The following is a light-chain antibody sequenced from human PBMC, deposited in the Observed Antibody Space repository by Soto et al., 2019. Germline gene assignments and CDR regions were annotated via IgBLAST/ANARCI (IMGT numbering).Light chain of an antibody. V-gene: IGKV3-15*01. CDR1: QSVGSN. J-gene: IGKJ1*01. CDR3: QRYENWPWA. CDR2: GAS. Sequence: ERVMTQSPATLSLSPGDRDTLPCGASQSVGSNVAWYQQKPGQAPRLLSFGASTRATGVPARFSGSGAGTEFTRTISSLQSDEFAVYYCQRYENWPWAVGQGTKVEI.